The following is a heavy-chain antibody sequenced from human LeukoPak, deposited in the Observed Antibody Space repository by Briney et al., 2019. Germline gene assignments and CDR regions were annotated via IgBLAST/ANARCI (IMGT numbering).Heavy chain of an antibody. CDR1: GFTFTTYA. D-gene: IGHD1-26*01. V-gene: IGHV3-23*01. CDR3: ARSIPPDF. CDR2: ITSGGRT. Sequence: LAGGSLRLSCVPSGFTFTTYAMNWVRQAPGKGLEWVSGITSGGRTYYADSVKGRFTISRVSSKNTLYLQMTSLRADDTALYYCARSIPPDFWGQGTLVTVSS. J-gene: IGHJ4*02.